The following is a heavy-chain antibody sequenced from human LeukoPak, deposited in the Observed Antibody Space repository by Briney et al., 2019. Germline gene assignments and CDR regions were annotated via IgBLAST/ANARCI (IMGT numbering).Heavy chain of an antibody. CDR3: AKDLVYSYGLRW. V-gene: IGHV3-23*01. J-gene: IGHJ3*01. CDR1: GFTLSSYA. CDR2: ISGSGGST. D-gene: IGHD5-18*01. Sequence: QTGGSLRLSCAASGFTLSSYAMSWVRQAPGEGLEWVSAISGSGGSTYYADSVKGRFTISRDNFKNTLYLQMNSLRAEDTAVYYCAKDLVYSYGLRWWGQGTMVTVSS.